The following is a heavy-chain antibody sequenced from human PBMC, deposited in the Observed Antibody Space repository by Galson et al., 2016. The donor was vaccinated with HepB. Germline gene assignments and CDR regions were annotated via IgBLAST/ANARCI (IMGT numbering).Heavy chain of an antibody. D-gene: IGHD2-15*01. Sequence: ETLSLTCSVSGGSISSWSYTTYHWGWIRQSPGKGLEWIGVIHSDGTPYYNPSLNSRVTISVDTSKNQFSLKLRSVTAADTAVYYCARDVGSRSRRDDYWGRGTLVTVSS. CDR3: ARDVGSRSRRDDY. CDR2: IHSDGTP. CDR1: GGSISSWSYTTYH. V-gene: IGHV4-39*07. J-gene: IGHJ4*02.